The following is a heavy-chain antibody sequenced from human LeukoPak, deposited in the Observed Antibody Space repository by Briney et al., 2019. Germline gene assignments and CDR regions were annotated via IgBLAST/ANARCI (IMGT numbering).Heavy chain of an antibody. D-gene: IGHD3-3*01. CDR3: ARGYYDFWSGYFRNWFDP. CDR1: GGSFSGYY. J-gene: IGHJ5*02. V-gene: IGHV4-34*01. CDR2: INHSGST. Sequence: SETLSLTCAVYGGSFSGYYWSWIRQPPGKGLEWIGEINHSGSTNYNPSLKSRVTISVDTSKNQFSLKLSSVTAADTAVYYCARGYYDFWSGYFRNWFDPWGQGTLVTVSS.